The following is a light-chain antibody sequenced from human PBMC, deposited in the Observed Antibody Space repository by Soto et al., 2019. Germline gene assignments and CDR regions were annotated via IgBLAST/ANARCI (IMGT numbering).Light chain of an antibody. J-gene: IGKJ4*01. CDR3: QQYIRWPLT. CDR1: QSVSSN. V-gene: IGKV3-15*01. CDR2: GAS. Sequence: EIVMTQSPATLSVSPGERATLSCRASQSVSSNLAWYQQKPGQAHSLLIYGASTRATGTPARFSGSGSGTEFTLTIRSLQSEDFAVYYCQQYIRWPLTFGGGTKVDIK.